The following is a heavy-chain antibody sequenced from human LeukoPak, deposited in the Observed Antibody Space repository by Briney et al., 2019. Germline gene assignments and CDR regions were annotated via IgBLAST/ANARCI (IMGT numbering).Heavy chain of an antibody. CDR2: INGENGNT. J-gene: IGHJ4*02. CDR3: ARYYIEGRCFDY. CDR1: GYIFSDYT. V-gene: IGHV1-3*03. Sequence: ASVKVSCKASGYIFSDYTMHWVRQAPGQRLEWMGWINGENGNTKYSQELRGRVTFTSDSSATTVYMELSSLRSEDVAVYYRARYYIEGRCFDYWGQGTLVTVSS. D-gene: IGHD3-10*01.